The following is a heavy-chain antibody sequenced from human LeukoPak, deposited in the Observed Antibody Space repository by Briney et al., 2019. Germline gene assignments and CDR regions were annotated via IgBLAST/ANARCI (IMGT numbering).Heavy chain of an antibody. CDR3: AKDSEVYYFDY. CDR2: ISGSGGTT. J-gene: IGHJ4*02. CDR1: GFTFTSYA. V-gene: IGHV3-43*02. D-gene: IGHD2-8*01. Sequence: GGSLRLSCVASGFTFTSYAMSWVRQTPEKGLEWVSVISGSGGTTHDADSVKGRFTISRDNSKNSLYLQMNSLRTEDTALYYCAKDSEVYYFDYWGQGTLVTVSS.